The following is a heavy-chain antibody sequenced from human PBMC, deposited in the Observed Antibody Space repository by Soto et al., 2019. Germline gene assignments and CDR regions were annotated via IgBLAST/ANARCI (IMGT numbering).Heavy chain of an antibody. Sequence: QVTLKESGPVLVKPTETLTLTCTVSGFSLSNARMGVSWIRQPPGKALEWLAHIFSNDEKSYSTSLKSRLTISKDTSKSQVVLTMTNMDPVDTATYYCARMPDSGSYYEYYYYYGMDVWGQGTTVTVSS. D-gene: IGHD3-10*01. CDR2: IFSNDEK. V-gene: IGHV2-26*01. CDR3: ARMPDSGSYYEYYYYYGMDV. J-gene: IGHJ6*02. CDR1: GFSLSNARMG.